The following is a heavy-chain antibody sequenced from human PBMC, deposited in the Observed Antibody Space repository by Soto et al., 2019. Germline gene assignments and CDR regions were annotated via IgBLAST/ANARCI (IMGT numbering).Heavy chain of an antibody. J-gene: IGHJ5*02. CDR1: GGSFSGYY. CDR3: ARGGVWFGELLSGKSRPSGTSTRLWWFDP. CDR2: INHSGST. V-gene: IGHV4-34*01. D-gene: IGHD3-10*01. Sequence: SETLSLTCPVYGGSFSGYYWSWIRQPPGKGLEWIGEINHSGSTNYNPSLKSRVTISVDTSKNQFSLKLGSVTAADTAVYYCARGGVWFGELLSGKSRPSGTSTRLWWFDPWGQGTLVTVSS.